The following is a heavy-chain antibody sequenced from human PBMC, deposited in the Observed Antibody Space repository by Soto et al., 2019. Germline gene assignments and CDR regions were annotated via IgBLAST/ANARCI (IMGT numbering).Heavy chain of an antibody. Sequence: PSETLSLTCSVSGGSVSSDSYYWSWIRQPPGAGLEWIGYIYFSGTTNYNPSLESRISILVDSSKNQFSLKLSSVTAADTAVYYCARSPDSGDYVDFWGQGTLDIVSS. CDR2: IYFSGTT. CDR1: GGSVSSDSYY. CDR3: ARSPDSGDYVDF. D-gene: IGHD4-17*01. V-gene: IGHV4-61*01. J-gene: IGHJ4*02.